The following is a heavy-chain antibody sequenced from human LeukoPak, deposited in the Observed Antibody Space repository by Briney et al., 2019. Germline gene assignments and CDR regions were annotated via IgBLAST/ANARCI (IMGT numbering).Heavy chain of an antibody. CDR3: ARDRGTIFGVVTYYMDV. V-gene: IGHV1-18*01. J-gene: IGHJ6*03. CDR2: ISAYNGNT. D-gene: IGHD3-3*01. Sequence: GESLKISFKASGYTFTSYGISWVRQAPGQGLEWMGWISAYNGNTNYAQKIQGRVTMTTDTSTSTAYMELRSLRSDDTAVYYCARDRGTIFGVVTYYMDVWGKGTTVTVSS. CDR1: GYTFTSYG.